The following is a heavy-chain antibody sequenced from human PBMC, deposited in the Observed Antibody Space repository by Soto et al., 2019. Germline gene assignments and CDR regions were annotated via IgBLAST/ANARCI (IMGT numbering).Heavy chain of an antibody. D-gene: IGHD4-17*01. Sequence: QVQLQESGPGLVKPSQTLSLTCTVSGGSISSGGYYWSWIRQHPGKGLEWIGYIYYSGSTYYNPYLKSRVTISVDTSKNQFSLKLSSVTAADTAVYYCARDLRYDYGDYGWYFDLWGRGTLVTVSS. J-gene: IGHJ2*01. CDR2: IYYSGST. V-gene: IGHV4-31*03. CDR1: GGSISSGGYY. CDR3: ARDLRYDYGDYGWYFDL.